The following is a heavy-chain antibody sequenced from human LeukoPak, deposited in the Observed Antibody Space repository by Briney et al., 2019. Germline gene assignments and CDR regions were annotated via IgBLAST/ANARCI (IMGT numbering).Heavy chain of an antibody. V-gene: IGHV1-8*01. CDR3: ARSYGDGDAFDI. Sequence: ASVKVSCKASGYTFTSYDINWVRHATEQGLEWMGWMNPNSGNTGYAQKFQGRVTMTRNTSISTAYMELSSLRSEDTAVYYCARSYGDGDAFDIWGQGTMVTVSS. J-gene: IGHJ3*02. CDR2: MNPNSGNT. CDR1: GYTFTSYD. D-gene: IGHD4-17*01.